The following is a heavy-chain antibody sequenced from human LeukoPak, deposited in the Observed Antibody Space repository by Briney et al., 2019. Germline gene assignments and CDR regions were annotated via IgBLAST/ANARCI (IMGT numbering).Heavy chain of an antibody. CDR3: ARVPNYYDSSQIDY. J-gene: IGHJ4*02. D-gene: IGHD3-22*01. CDR1: GFTFSSYS. CDR2: ISSSSSYI. V-gene: IGHV3-21*01. Sequence: GGSLRLSCAASGFTFSSYSMNWVRQAPGKGLEWVSSISSSSSYIYYADSVKGRFTISRDNAKNSLYLQMKSLRAEDTAVYYCARVPNYYDSSQIDYWGQGTLVTVSS.